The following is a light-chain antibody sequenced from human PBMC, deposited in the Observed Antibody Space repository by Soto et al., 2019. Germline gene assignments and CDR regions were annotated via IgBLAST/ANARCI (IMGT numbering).Light chain of an antibody. CDR2: GAS. CDR1: QSVSSN. J-gene: IGKJ4*01. CDR3: QQYNSWPLT. V-gene: IGKV3-15*01. Sequence: EIVMTHSPATLSVSPCERATLSSRASQSVSSNLAWYQQKPGQAPRLLIYGASTRATGIPARFSGSGSGTEFTLTISSLQSEDFAVYYCQQYNSWPLTFGGGTKVDIK.